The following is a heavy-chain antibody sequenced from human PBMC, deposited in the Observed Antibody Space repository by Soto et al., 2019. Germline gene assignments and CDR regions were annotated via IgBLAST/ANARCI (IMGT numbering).Heavy chain of an antibody. CDR3: ASHSGSSPEGRYYYGMDV. D-gene: IGHD1-26*01. J-gene: IGHJ6*02. V-gene: IGHV1-69*12. Sequence: QVQLVQSGAEVKKPGSSVKVSCKASGGTFSSYAISWVRQAPGQGLEWMGGLIPIFGTADYAQKFQGRVTITADESTSTAYMELSRLRSEDTAVYYCASHSGSSPEGRYYYGMDVWGQGTTVTVSS. CDR1: GGTFSSYA. CDR2: LIPIFGTA.